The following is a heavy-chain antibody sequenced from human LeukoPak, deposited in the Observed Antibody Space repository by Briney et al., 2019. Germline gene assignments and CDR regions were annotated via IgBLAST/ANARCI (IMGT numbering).Heavy chain of an antibody. Sequence: PVGSLRLSCAASGFTFSSYAMSWVRQAPGKGLEWVSAISGSGGSTYYADSVKGRFTISRDNSKNTLYLQMNSLRAEDTAVYYCAKVRSSGWYFDYWGQGTLVTVSS. D-gene: IGHD6-19*01. CDR3: AKVRSSGWYFDY. V-gene: IGHV3-23*01. CDR2: ISGSGGST. J-gene: IGHJ4*02. CDR1: GFTFSSYA.